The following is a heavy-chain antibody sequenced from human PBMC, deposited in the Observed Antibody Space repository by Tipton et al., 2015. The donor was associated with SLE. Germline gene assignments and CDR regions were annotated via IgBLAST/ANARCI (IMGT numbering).Heavy chain of an antibody. CDR1: GFTFSSYA. CDR2: ISGSGGST. J-gene: IGHJ4*02. CDR3: ARDREDMVRGVHTPIDY. D-gene: IGHD3-10*01. V-gene: IGHV3-23*01. Sequence: GSLRLSCAASGFTFSSYAMSWVRQAPGKGLEWVSAISGSGGSTYYADSVKGRFTTSRDNSKNTLYLQMNSLRAEDTAVYYCARDREDMVRGVHTPIDYWGQGTLVTVSS.